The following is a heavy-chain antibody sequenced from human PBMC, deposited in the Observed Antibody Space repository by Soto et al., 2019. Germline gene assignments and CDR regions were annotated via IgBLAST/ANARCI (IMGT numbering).Heavy chain of an antibody. CDR2: IYYSGST. Sequence: SGTLSLTCSVSDGSISSSYWSWIRQPPGKGLEWIGYIYYSGSTNYNPSLKSRVTISVDTSKNQFSLKLSSVTAADTAVYCCARIHDFWSGYDPWGQGTLVTVSS. CDR1: DGSISSSY. J-gene: IGHJ5*02. CDR3: ARIHDFWSGYDP. D-gene: IGHD3-3*01. V-gene: IGHV4-59*08.